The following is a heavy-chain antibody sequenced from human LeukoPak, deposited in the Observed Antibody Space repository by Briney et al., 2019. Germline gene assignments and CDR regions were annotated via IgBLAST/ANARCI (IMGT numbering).Heavy chain of an antibody. CDR2: ISYSETT. V-gene: IGHV4-59*11. D-gene: IGHD6-19*01. CDR1: GGSISRHY. J-gene: IGHJ4*02. Sequence: SETLSLTCTVSGGSISRHYWSWIRQPPGKGLEWIGYISYSETTNYNPSLKSRVTISLDTSRKQFSLKLRSVTAADTALYYCASGDGIGWYYFGNWGQGTLVTVSP. CDR3: ASGDGIGWYYFGN.